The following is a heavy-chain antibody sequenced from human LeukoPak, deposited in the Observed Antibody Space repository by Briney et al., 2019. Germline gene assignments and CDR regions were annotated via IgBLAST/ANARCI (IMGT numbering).Heavy chain of an antibody. CDR2: ISAYNGNT. V-gene: IGHV1-18*01. J-gene: IGHJ2*01. D-gene: IGHD6-19*01. CDR3: ARGVRNSSGWSNWYFDL. Sequence: ASVKVSCKASGYTFTSYGISWVRQAPGQGLEWMGWISAYNGNTNYAQKLQGRVTMTTDTSTSTAYMELRSLRSDDTAVYYCARGVRNSSGWSNWYFDLWGRGTLVTVSS. CDR1: GYTFTSYG.